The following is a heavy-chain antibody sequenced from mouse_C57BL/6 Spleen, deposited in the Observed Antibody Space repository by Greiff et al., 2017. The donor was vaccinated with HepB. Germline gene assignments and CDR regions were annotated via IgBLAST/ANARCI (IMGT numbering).Heavy chain of an antibody. V-gene: IGHV1-59*01. CDR1: GYTFTSYW. D-gene: IGHD2-5*01. CDR2: IDPSDSYT. CDR3: ARGSYSNYDWFAY. J-gene: IGHJ3*01. Sequence: QVQLQQPGAELVRPGTSVKLSCKASGYTFTSYWMHWVKQRPGQGLEWIGVIDPSDSYTNYNQKFKGKATLTVDTSSSTAYMQLSSLTSEDSAVYYCARGSYSNYDWFAYWGQGTLVTVSA.